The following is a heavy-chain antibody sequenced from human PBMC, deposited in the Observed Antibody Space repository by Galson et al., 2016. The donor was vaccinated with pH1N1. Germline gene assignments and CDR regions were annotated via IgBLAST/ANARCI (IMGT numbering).Heavy chain of an antibody. CDR1: GSTFSLYW. V-gene: IGHV5-51*03. CDR3: ARRSDDGGDY. Sequence: QSGAEVKKPGESLKISCQGSGSTFSLYWIAWVRQMPGKGLEWMGNIYPGDSDTKYSPSFQGHVTFSVDKSISTAYLQWSSLKASDTAIYFCARRSDDGGDYWGQGTLVTVSS. D-gene: IGHD4-23*01. J-gene: IGHJ4*02. CDR2: IYPGDSDT.